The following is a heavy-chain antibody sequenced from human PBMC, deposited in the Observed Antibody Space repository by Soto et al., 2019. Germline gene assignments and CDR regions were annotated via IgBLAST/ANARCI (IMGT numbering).Heavy chain of an antibody. CDR1: DGYFSTYY. Sequence: PSETLSLTCAVDDGYFSTYYWNWIRQSPGKGLEWIGKINYSGSNNYNPSLKSRVTISIDMSKNQVSLKLTSVTAADTAVYFCARGGSSDWQVAFDIWDQGTTVT. J-gene: IGHJ3*02. V-gene: IGHV4-34*01. CDR3: ARGGSSDWQVAFDI. CDR2: INYSGSN. D-gene: IGHD6-19*01.